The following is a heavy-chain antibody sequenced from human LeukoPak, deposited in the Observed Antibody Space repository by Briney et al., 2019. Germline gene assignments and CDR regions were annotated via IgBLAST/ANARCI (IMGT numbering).Heavy chain of an antibody. CDR1: GFTFSNYG. Sequence: GVSVRLSCAASGFTFSNYGMHWVPQAAGKGTEWVALMWYEGSNKYYADSVKGRFTISRDNSKNALYLPMNSLRAEDTAVYHCANDHRGYDIPGGFDPWGQGTLVTVSS. V-gene: IGHV3-30*02. CDR2: MWYEGSNK. D-gene: IGHD5-12*01. CDR3: ANDHRGYDIPGGFDP. J-gene: IGHJ5*02.